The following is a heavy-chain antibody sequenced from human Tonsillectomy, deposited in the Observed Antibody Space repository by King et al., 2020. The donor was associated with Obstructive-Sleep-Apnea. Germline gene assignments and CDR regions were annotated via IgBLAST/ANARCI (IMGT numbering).Heavy chain of an antibody. Sequence: QLQESGPGLVKPSQTLSLTCTVSGGSISSGGYYWSWIRQHPGKGLEWIGYIYYSGSTYYNPSLKSRVTLSVDTSKNQFSLKLSSVTAADTAVYYCARDLASYCGGDCYSRYFDLWGRGTLVTVSS. J-gene: IGHJ2*01. D-gene: IGHD2-21*02. V-gene: IGHV4-31*03. CDR1: GGSISSGGYY. CDR2: IYYSGST. CDR3: ARDLASYCGGDCYSRYFDL.